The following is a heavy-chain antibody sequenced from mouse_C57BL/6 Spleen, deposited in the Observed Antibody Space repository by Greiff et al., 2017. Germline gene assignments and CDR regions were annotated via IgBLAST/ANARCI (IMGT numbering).Heavy chain of an antibody. CDR2: INPSNGGT. CDR1: AYTFTSYW. V-gene: IGHV1-53*01. CDR3: ARGGTTVVFNN. Sequence: QVQLQQPGTELVKPGASVKLSCKVSAYTFTSYWTHWVKQRPGQGLEWIGNINPSNGGTNYNEKFKSKATLTVDKSSSTAYMQLSSLTSDDSAVYYCARGGTTVVFNNWSQDATLTVS. J-gene: IGHJ2*01. D-gene: IGHD1-1*01.